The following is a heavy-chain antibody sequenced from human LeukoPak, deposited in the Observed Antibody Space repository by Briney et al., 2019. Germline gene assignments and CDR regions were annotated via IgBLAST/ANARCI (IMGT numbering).Heavy chain of an antibody. V-gene: IGHV1-69*05. Sequence: SVKVSCKASGGTFSSYAIWWVRQAPGKGLEWMGRIIPIFGTANYAQKFQGRVTITTHESTSTAYMELRSLRSEDTAVYYCASGNPGVLWFGELLKQDYYYYMDVWGKGTTVTVSS. D-gene: IGHD3-10*01. CDR2: IIPIFGTA. CDR1: GGTFSSYA. J-gene: IGHJ6*03. CDR3: ASGNPGVLWFGELLKQDYYYYMDV.